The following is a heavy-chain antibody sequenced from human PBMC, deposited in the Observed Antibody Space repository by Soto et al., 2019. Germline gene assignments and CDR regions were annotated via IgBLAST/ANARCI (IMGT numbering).Heavy chain of an antibody. Sequence: GGSLRLSCAASGFTFSNFGMHWVRQAPGKGLEWVAAISADGSDKYFSGSVKGRFTISRDNSKNTLFLQMNSLRVEDTAVYYCVKGSDVARQELDYWGQGTLVTVSS. CDR1: GFTFSNFG. CDR2: ISADGSDK. D-gene: IGHD3-3*01. V-gene: IGHV3-30*18. CDR3: VKGSDVARQELDY. J-gene: IGHJ4*02.